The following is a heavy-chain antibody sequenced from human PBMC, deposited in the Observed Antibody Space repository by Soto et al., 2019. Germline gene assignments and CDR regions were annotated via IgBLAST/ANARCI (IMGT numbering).Heavy chain of an antibody. Sequence: QVQLQESGPGLVKPSETLSLTCTVSGGSISSYYWSWIRQPAGKGLERIGRIYTSGSTNYNPSLKSRVTMSVDTSKNQFSLKLSSVTAADTAVYYCARWYSSSWTEYYYYGMDVWGQGTTVTVSS. CDR3: ARWYSSSWTEYYYYGMDV. V-gene: IGHV4-4*07. J-gene: IGHJ6*02. CDR1: GGSISSYY. D-gene: IGHD6-13*01. CDR2: IYTSGST.